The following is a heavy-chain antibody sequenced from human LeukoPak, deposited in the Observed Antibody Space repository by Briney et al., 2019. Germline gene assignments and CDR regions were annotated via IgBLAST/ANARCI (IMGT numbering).Heavy chain of an antibody. CDR3: ARMSLRYFDRRPRDYGMDV. D-gene: IGHD3-9*01. CDR2: INPNSGGT. V-gene: IGHV1-2*04. CDR1: GYTFTGYY. J-gene: IGHJ6*02. Sequence: ASVKVSCKASGYTFTGYYMHWVRQAPGQGLEWMGWINPNSGGTNYAQKFQGWVTMTRDTSISTAYMELSRLRSDDTAVYYCARMSLRYFDRRPRDYGMDVWGQGTTVTVSS.